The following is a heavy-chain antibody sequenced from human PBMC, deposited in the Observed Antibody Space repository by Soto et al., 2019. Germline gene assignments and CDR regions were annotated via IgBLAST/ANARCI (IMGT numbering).Heavy chain of an antibody. CDR1: GFTFSTYA. CDR3: ARGMRYYDNTGLDNWFDP. J-gene: IGHJ5*02. CDR2: ISHDGSDK. D-gene: IGHD3-22*01. Sequence: QVQLVESGGGVVQPGTSLRLSCATSGFTFSTYAMHWVRQAPGKGLEWVTVISHDGSDKRHADSVKGRFTISRDSSKNTLYLQMNSLRVEDTAVYYCARGMRYYDNTGLDNWFDPWGQGNLVTVSS. V-gene: IGHV3-30*04.